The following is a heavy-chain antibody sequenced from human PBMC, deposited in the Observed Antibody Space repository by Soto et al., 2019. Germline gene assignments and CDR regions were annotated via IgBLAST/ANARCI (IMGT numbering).Heavy chain of an antibody. J-gene: IGHJ6*02. Sequence: SETLSLTCTVSGGSISSGGYYWSWIRQHPGKGLEWIGYIYYSGSTYYNPSLKSRVTISVDTSKNQFSLKLSSVTAADTAVYYCARGDSNYGMDVWGQGTTVTVSS. CDR3: ARGDSNYGMDV. V-gene: IGHV4-31*03. CDR2: IYYSGST. CDR1: GGSISSGGYY. D-gene: IGHD4-4*01.